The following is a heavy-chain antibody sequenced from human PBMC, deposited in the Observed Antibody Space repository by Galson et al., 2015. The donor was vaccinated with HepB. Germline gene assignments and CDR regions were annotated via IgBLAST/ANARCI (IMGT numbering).Heavy chain of an antibody. J-gene: IGHJ6*02. D-gene: IGHD3-3*01. Sequence: ETLSLTCAVYGGSFSGYYWSWIRQPPGKGLEWIGEIKHSGSTNYNPSLKSRVTISVDTSKNQFSLKLSSVTAADTAVYYCARGVVVYDFWTPPTGRKYYGMDVWGQGTTVTVSS. V-gene: IGHV4-34*01. CDR3: ARGVVVYDFWTPPTGRKYYGMDV. CDR1: GGSFSGYY. CDR2: IKHSGST.